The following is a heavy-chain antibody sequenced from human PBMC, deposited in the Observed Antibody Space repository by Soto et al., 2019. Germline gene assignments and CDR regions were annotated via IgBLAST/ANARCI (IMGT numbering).Heavy chain of an antibody. J-gene: IGHJ5*02. Sequence: SETLSLTCTVSGGSISSYYWSWIRQPPGKGLEWIGYINYSGSTNYNPSLKSRVTISVDTSKNQFSLKLSSVTAADTALYYCARELDTAMVNRWFDPWGQGTLVTVSS. CDR1: GGSISSYY. CDR2: INYSGST. V-gene: IGHV4-59*12. D-gene: IGHD5-18*01. CDR3: ARELDTAMVNRWFDP.